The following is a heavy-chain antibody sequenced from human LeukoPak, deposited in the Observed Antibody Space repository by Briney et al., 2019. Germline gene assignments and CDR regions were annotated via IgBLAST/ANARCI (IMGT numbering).Heavy chain of an antibody. V-gene: IGHV3-72*01. Sequence: PGGSLRLSCAASGFTFSDHYMDWVRQAPGKGLEWVGRIRNKANSYSTEDAASVKGRFTISGDDLKNSLYLQMNSLKTEDTAVYYCAGTDSGSYSRWFDYWGQGTLVTVSS. CDR2: IRNKANSYST. CDR3: AGTDSGSYSRWFDY. J-gene: IGHJ4*02. D-gene: IGHD1-26*01. CDR1: GFTFSDHY.